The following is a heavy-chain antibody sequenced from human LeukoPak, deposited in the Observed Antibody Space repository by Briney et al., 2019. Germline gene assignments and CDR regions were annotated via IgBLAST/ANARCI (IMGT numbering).Heavy chain of an antibody. J-gene: IGHJ4*02. CDR1: GFTFSNYA. CDR2: ISTGGDGT. V-gene: IGHV3-23*01. CDR3: AKAPPVTGKFDY. Sequence: PGGSLRLSCAASGFTFSNYAMYWVRQAPGKGLEWVSAISTGGDGTYYADSVKGRFTISRDNSKSTLYLQMNSLRAEDTAVFYCAKAPPVTGKFDYWGQGAQVTVSS. D-gene: IGHD7-27*01.